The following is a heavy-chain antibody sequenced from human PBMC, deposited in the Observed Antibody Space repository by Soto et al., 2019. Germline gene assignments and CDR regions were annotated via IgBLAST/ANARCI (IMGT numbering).Heavy chain of an antibody. CDR1: GDSVSSNSSA. J-gene: IGHJ4*02. CDR3: ARDGPPKYSSSWYFDY. V-gene: IGHV6-1*01. Sequence: SQTLSLTCAISGDSVSSNSSAWNWIRQSPSRGLEWLGRTYYRSKWYNDYAVSVKSRITINPDTSKNQFSLQLNSVTPEDTAVYYCARDGPPKYSSSWYFDYWGQATLVTVSS. CDR2: TYYRSKWYN. D-gene: IGHD6-13*01.